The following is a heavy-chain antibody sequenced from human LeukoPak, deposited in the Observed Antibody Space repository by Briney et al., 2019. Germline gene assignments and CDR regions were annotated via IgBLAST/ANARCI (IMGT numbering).Heavy chain of an antibody. CDR2: FDPEDGET. D-gene: IGHD3-10*01. CDR1: GYTLTELS. Sequence: ASVKVSCKASGYTLTELSMHWVRQAPGKGLEWMGGFDPEDGETIYAQKFQGRVTMTEDTSTDTAYMELSSLRSEDTAVYYCATEYYYGSGSYYNRGWFDPWGQGTLVTVSS. J-gene: IGHJ5*01. CDR3: ATEYYYGSGSYYNRGWFDP. V-gene: IGHV1-24*01.